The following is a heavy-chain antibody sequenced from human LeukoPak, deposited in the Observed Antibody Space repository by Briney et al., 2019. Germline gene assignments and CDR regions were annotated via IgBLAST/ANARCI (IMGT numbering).Heavy chain of an antibody. CDR1: GGTFSSYA. CDR2: IIPIFGTA. V-gene: IGHV1-69*13. Sequence: SVKVSCKASGGTFSSYAISWVRQAPGQGLEWMGGIIPIFGTANYAQKFQGRVTITADESTSTAYMELSSLRSEDTAVYYGARVPLPLPNWFDPWGQGTLVTVSS. J-gene: IGHJ5*02. CDR3: ARVPLPLPNWFDP.